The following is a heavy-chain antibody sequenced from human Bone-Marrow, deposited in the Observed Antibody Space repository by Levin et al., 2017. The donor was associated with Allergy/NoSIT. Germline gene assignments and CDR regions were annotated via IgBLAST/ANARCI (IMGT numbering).Heavy chain of an antibody. CDR3: ARGGRPGRGLRFLEWLSHTYYFDY. CDR2: IYYSGST. V-gene: IGHV4-31*03. Sequence: LRLSCTVSGGSISSGGYYWSWIRQHPGKGLEWIGYIYYSGSTYYNPSLKSRVTISVDTSKNQFSLKLSSVTAADTAVYYCARGGRPGRGLRFLEWLSHTYYFDYWGQGTLVTVSS. D-gene: IGHD3-3*01. J-gene: IGHJ4*02. CDR1: GGSISSGGYY.